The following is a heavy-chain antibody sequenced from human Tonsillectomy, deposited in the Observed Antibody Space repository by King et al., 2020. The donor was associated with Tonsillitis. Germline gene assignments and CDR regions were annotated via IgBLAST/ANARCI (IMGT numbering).Heavy chain of an antibody. V-gene: IGHV3-33*05. CDR1: GFDFSSYG. J-gene: IGHJ4*02. CDR3: AGERLYSNWWGIEY. D-gene: IGHD6-13*01. Sequence: VQLVESGGGVVQPGGSLRLSCASSGFDFSSYGMHWVRQAPGKGLQWVAVISFDATRENYADSVKGRFTISRDNSKNTLYLQMNSLRAEDTAVYYCAGERLYSNWWGIEYGGQGSLVTVSS. CDR2: ISFDATRE.